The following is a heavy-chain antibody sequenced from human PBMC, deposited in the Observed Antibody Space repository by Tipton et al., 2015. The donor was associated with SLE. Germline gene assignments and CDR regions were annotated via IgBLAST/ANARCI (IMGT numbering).Heavy chain of an antibody. D-gene: IGHD1-26*01. Sequence: QLVQSGAEVKKPGSSVKVSCKASGGTFSSYTISWVRQAPGQGLEWMGRIIPILGIANYAQKFQGRVTITADKSTSTAYMELSSLRSEDTAVYYCGSAGGGCYFFDYWGQGTLVTVSS. CDR3: GSAGGGCYFFDY. V-gene: IGHV1-69*02. J-gene: IGHJ4*02. CDR2: IIPILGIA. CDR1: GGTFSSYT.